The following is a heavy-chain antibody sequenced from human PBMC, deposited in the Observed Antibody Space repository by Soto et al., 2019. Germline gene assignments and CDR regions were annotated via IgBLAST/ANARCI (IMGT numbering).Heavy chain of an antibody. CDR1: GFTFSSYG. Sequence: VQLVESGGTVVQPGGSLRLSCVGSGFTFSSYGMHWVRQAPGKGLECVAVISDTGSSHYYAASVEGRFTIYRENYKDTLSLHMDRLRVEDTAVYYCAKDRGGYCPDNSCYFGADYWGQGTPVTVSS. CDR3: AKDRGGYCPDNSCYFGADY. D-gene: IGHD2-2*01. CDR2: ISDTGSSH. V-gene: IGHV3-30*18. J-gene: IGHJ4*02.